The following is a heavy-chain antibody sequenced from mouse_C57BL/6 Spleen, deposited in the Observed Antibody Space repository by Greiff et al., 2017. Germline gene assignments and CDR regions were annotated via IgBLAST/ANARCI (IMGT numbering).Heavy chain of an antibody. J-gene: IGHJ4*01. Sequence: VQLKESGGGLVQPGGSMKLSCVASGFTFSNYWMNWVRQSPEQGLEWVAQIRVKSDNYATHYAESVKGRFTISRDDSKSSVYLQMNNLRAEDTGIYYCTGGTPEDYWGQGTSVTVSS. CDR1: GFTFSNYW. V-gene: IGHV6-3*01. CDR2: IRVKSDNYAT. CDR3: TGGTPEDY.